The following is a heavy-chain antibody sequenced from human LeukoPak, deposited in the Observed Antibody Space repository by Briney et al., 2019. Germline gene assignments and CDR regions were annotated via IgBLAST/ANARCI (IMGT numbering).Heavy chain of an antibody. D-gene: IGHD3-22*01. CDR2: ISAYNGNT. Sequence: GASVKVSCKASGYTFTSYGISWVRQAPGQGLEWMGWISAYNGNTNYAQKLQGRVTMTTDTSTSTAYMELRSLRSDDTAVYYCARVSFFDSSGYSKLMHYYYYYYMDVWGKGTTVTISS. CDR1: GYTFTSYG. J-gene: IGHJ6*03. CDR3: ARVSFFDSSGYSKLMHYYYYYYMDV. V-gene: IGHV1-18*01.